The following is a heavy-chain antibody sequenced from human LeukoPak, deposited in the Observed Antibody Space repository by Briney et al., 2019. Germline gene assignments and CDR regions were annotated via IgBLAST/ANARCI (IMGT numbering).Heavy chain of an antibody. CDR2: ISSSSSYI. CDR3: ARESRCSSTSCYTYLTDY. Sequence: GSLRLSCAASGFTFSSYSMNWVRQAPGKGLEWVSSISSSSSYIYYADSVKGRFTISRDNAKNSLYLQMNSLRAEDTAVYYCARESRCSSTSCYTYLTDYWGQGTLVTVSS. D-gene: IGHD2-2*02. J-gene: IGHJ4*02. V-gene: IGHV3-21*01. CDR1: GFTFSSYS.